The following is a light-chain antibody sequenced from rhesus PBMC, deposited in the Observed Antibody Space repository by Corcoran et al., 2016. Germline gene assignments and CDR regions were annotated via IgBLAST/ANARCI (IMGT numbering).Light chain of an antibody. J-gene: IGKJ4*01. CDR2: KAS. CDR3: QHGSGTPLT. V-gene: IGKV1-74*01. Sequence: DIQMTQSPSSLSASVGDRVTITCRASENVNNYLNWYQQKPGKAPKLLIYKASTLQSGVPSRFSGSGSGTDYTFTISSLQPEDVATYYCQHGSGTPLTFGGGTKVELK. CDR1: ENVNNY.